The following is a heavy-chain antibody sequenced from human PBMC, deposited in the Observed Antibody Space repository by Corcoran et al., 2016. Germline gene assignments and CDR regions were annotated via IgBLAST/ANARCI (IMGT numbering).Heavy chain of an antibody. D-gene: IGHD3-22*01. CDR3: ARIEGGYDSSGPFDY. CDR1: GFSLSTSGMC. J-gene: IGHJ4*02. Sequence: QVTLRESGPALVKPTQTLTLTCTFSGFSLSTSGMCVSWIRQPTGKALEWLALIDWDDDKYYSTSLKTRLTIPKDTSKNQVVLTMTNMDPVDTATYYCARIEGGYDSSGPFDYWGQGTLVTVSS. V-gene: IGHV2-70*01. CDR2: IDWDDDK.